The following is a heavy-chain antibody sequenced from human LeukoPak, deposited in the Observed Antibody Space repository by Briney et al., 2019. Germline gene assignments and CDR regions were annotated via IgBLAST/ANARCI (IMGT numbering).Heavy chain of an antibody. Sequence: SVKVSCKASGGTFSGYTISWVRQAPGQGLEWMGRIIPILGIANYAQKFQGRVTITADKSTSTAYMELSSLRSEDTAVYYCALTTYYDSSGYYPYYFDYWGQGTLVTVSS. CDR3: ALTTYYDSSGYYPYYFDY. D-gene: IGHD3-22*01. V-gene: IGHV1-69*02. J-gene: IGHJ4*02. CDR1: GGTFSGYT. CDR2: IIPILGIA.